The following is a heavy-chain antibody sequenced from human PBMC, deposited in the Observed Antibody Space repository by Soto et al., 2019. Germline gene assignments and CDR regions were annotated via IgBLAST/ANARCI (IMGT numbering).Heavy chain of an antibody. J-gene: IGHJ6*02. Sequence: GASVKVTCKDSGYTFTCKAMNWVQQATGQGLEWMGWINTNTGNPTYAQGFTGRFVFSLDTSVSTAYLQICSLKAEDTAVYYCARVRLELLGRYYYGMDVWGQGTTVTVSS. V-gene: IGHV7-4-1*01. CDR2: INTNTGNP. CDR3: ARVRLELLGRYYYGMDV. D-gene: IGHD1-7*01. CDR1: GYTFTCKA.